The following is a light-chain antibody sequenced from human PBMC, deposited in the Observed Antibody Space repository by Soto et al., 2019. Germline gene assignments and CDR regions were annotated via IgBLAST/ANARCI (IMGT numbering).Light chain of an antibody. Sequence: EIVLTQSPGILSLSPGERATLSCRASQSVSNDFLAWYQQKPGQAPRLLIYGASTRATDVPERFSGSGSGADFPLPTSRLGPEDFAVYYCQQYGSSPPRTFGQGTKVDIK. CDR3: QQYGSSPPRT. CDR1: QSVSNDF. CDR2: GAS. J-gene: IGKJ1*01. V-gene: IGKV3-20*01.